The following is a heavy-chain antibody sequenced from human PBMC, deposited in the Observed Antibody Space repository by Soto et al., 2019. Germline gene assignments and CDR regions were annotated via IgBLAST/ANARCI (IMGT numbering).Heavy chain of an antibody. CDR2: IYYSGST. Sequence: SLTCTVSGGSISSSSYYWGWIRQPPGKGLEWIGSIYYSGSTYYNPSLKSRVTISVDTSKNQFSLKLSSVTAADTAVYYCARQGYYYGSGSYYNIAFDISGPGTMVTLSS. D-gene: IGHD3-10*01. V-gene: IGHV4-39*01. J-gene: IGHJ3*02. CDR3: ARQGYYYGSGSYYNIAFDI. CDR1: GGSISSSSYY.